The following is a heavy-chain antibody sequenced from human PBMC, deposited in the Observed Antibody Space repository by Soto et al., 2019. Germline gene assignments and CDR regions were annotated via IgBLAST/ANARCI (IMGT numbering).Heavy chain of an antibody. D-gene: IGHD6-13*01. CDR2: IWYDGSNK. CDR3: SSLPLFIAAAGTGTGGDAFDI. V-gene: IGHV3-33*01. J-gene: IGHJ3*02. Sequence: PGGSLRLSCAASGFTFSSYGMHWVRQAPGKGLEWVAVIWYDGSNKYYADSVKGRFTISRDNSKNTLYLQMNSLRAEATAVYYCSSLPLFIAAAGTGTGGDAFDIWGQGTMVTVSS. CDR1: GFTFSSYG.